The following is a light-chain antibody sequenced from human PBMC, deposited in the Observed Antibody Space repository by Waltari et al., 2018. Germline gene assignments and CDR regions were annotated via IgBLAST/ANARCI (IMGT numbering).Light chain of an antibody. CDR1: QDISNY. Sequence: DIQMTQSPSSLSASVGDRVTITCQASQDISNYLNWYQQKPGKAPKLLIYDASNLETGVPSRFSGSGSGTDFTFTISSLHPEDIATYYCQQYDNLPPVGPGTKVDIK. CDR3: QQYDNLPP. V-gene: IGKV1-33*01. CDR2: DAS. J-gene: IGKJ3*01.